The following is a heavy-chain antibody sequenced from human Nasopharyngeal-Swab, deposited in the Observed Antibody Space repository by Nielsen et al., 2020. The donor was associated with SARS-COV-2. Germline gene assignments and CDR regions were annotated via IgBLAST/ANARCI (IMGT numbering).Heavy chain of an antibody. Sequence: GESLKISCEASGFTFSSYGMHWVRQAPGKGLEWVAVISYDGSNKYYADSVKGRFTISRDNSKNTLYLQMNSLRAEDTAVYYCARDSAVTRNDAFDIWGQGTMVTVSS. CDR3: ARDSAVTRNDAFDI. J-gene: IGHJ3*02. CDR2: ISYDGSNK. D-gene: IGHD4-17*01. CDR1: GFTFSSYG. V-gene: IGHV3-30*03.